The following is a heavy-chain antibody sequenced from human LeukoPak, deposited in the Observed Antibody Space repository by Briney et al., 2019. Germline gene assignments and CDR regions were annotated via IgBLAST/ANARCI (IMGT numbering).Heavy chain of an antibody. D-gene: IGHD6-19*01. J-gene: IGHJ5*02. Sequence: PGGSLRLSCAASGFTFSSYSMNWVRQAPGKGLEWVSSISSSSSYIYYADSVKGRFTISRDNAKNSLYLQMNSLRAEDTAVYYCARNRSSGWYHWFDPWGQGTLVTVSS. CDR2: ISSSSSYI. CDR1: GFTFSSYS. CDR3: ARNRSSGWYHWFDP. V-gene: IGHV3-21*01.